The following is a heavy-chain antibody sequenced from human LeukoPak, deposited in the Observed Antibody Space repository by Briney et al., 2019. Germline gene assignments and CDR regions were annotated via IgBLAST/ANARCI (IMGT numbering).Heavy chain of an antibody. CDR1: GYTFTCYY. D-gene: IGHD2-2*01. CDR3: ARAGVVPAAMAYYYYMDV. J-gene: IGHJ6*03. Sequence: ASVKVSCKASGYTFTCYYMHWVRQAPGQGREGMGWINPNSGGTNYAQKFQGRVTMTRDTSISTAYMELSRLRSDDTAVYYCARAGVVPAAMAYYYYMDVWGKGTTVTVSS. CDR2: INPNSGGT. V-gene: IGHV1-2*02.